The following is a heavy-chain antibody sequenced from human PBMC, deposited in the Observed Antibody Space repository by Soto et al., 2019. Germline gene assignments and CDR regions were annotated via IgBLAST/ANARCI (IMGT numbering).Heavy chain of an antibody. CDR1: GGSISSGGYY. CDR2: IYYSGST. V-gene: IGHV4-31*03. CDR3: ARDWGGSESWFDP. J-gene: IGHJ5*02. Sequence: PSETLSLTCTVSGGSISSGGYYWSWIRQHPGKGLEWIGYIYYSGSTYYNPSLKSRVTISVDTSKNQFSLKLSSVTAADTAVYSCARDWGGSESWFDPWGQGTLVTISS. D-gene: IGHD3-3*01.